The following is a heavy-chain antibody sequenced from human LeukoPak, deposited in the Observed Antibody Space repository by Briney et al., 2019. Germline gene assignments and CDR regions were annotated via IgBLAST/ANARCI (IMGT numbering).Heavy chain of an antibody. J-gene: IGHJ5*02. CDR3: AKVRGTYDFWSGYAPFWFDP. D-gene: IGHD3-3*01. Sequence: GGSLRLSSAASGFTFSDYYMSWIRQAPGKGLEWVSYISSSGSTIYYADSVKGRFTISRDNSKNTLYLQMNSLRAEDTAVYYCAKVRGTYDFWSGYAPFWFDPWGQGTLVTVSS. CDR1: GFTFSDYY. CDR2: ISSSGSTI. V-gene: IGHV3-11*04.